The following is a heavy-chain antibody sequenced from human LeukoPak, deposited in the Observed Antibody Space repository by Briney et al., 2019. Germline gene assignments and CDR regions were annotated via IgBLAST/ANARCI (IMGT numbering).Heavy chain of an antibody. Sequence: ASVKVSCKASGYTFTGYYMHWVRQAPGQGLEWMGIINPSGGSTSYAQKFQGRVTMTRDMSTSTVYMELSSLRSEDTAVYYCARDARLLWFGETFDYYYYMDVWGKGTTVTVSS. J-gene: IGHJ6*03. V-gene: IGHV1-46*01. CDR3: ARDARLLWFGETFDYYYYMDV. CDR1: GYTFTGYY. CDR2: INPSGGST. D-gene: IGHD3-10*01.